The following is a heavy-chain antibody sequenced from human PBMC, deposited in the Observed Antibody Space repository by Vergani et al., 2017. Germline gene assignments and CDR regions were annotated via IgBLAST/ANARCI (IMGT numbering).Heavy chain of an antibody. J-gene: IGHJ6*03. D-gene: IGHD4-17*01. CDR2: SSGSGGST. Sequence: EVQLLESGGGLVQPGGSLRLSCAASGFTFSSYAMSWVRQAPGKGLEWVSASSGSGGSTYYADSVKGRFTISRDNSKNTLYLQMNSLRAEDTAVYYCATSEGHGDAPKIIYSLRYYYYYYMDVWGKGTTVTVSS. V-gene: IGHV3-23*01. CDR3: ATSEGHGDAPKIIYSLRYYYYYYMDV. CDR1: GFTFSSYA.